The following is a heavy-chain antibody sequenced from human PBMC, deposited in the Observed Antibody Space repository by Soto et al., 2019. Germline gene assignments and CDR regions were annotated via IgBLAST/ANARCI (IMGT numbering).Heavy chain of an antibody. J-gene: IGHJ5*02. CDR3: ASSPGWRRRWFDP. D-gene: IGHD2-15*01. CDR1: GGSFSGYY. Sequence: PSETLSLTCAVYGGSFSGYYWSWIRQPPGKGLEWIGEINHSGSTNYNPSLKSRVTISVDTSKNQFSLKLSSVTAADTAVYYCASSPGWRRRWFDPWGQGTLVTVSS. V-gene: IGHV4-34*01. CDR2: INHSGST.